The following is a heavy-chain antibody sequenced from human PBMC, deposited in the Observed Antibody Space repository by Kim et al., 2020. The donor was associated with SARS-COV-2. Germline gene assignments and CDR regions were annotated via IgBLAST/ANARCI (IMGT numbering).Heavy chain of an antibody. D-gene: IGHD2-15*01. CDR1: GFTFSSYG. CDR3: AKAMRYCSGGSCYSYYYYGMDV. V-gene: IGHV3-33*06. J-gene: IGHJ6*02. CDR2: IWYDGSNK. Sequence: GSLRLSCAASGFTFSSYGMHWVRQAPGKGLEWVAVIWYDGSNKYYADSVKGRFTISRDNSKNTLYLQMNSLRAEDTAVYYCAKAMRYCSGGSCYSYYYYGMDVWGQGTTVTVSS.